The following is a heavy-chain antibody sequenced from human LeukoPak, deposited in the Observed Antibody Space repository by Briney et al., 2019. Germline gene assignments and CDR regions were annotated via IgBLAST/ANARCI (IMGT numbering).Heavy chain of an antibody. D-gene: IGHD2-21*02. CDR1: GYSISSGYY. J-gene: IGHJ4*02. CDR3: ARRDGY. CDR2: IYHRGST. Sequence: SETLSLTCTVSGYSISSGYYWGWIRQPPGKGLEWIGSIYHRGSTYYNPSLKSRVTISVDTSKNQFSLKLSSVTAADTAVYYCARRDGYWGQGTLVTVSS. V-gene: IGHV4-38-2*02.